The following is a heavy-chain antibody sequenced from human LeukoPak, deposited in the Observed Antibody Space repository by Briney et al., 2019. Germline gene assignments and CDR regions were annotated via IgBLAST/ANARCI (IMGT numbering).Heavy chain of an antibody. Sequence: SETLSLTCTVXGXXLSSYYWSWLRQPPGKGLEWIGDISYSGSTPFNPSLKSRVTLSVNTYKNQFSPKVSSVTAADTAVYYCARDYPITAAGTFDYWGQGTLVTVSS. CDR2: ISYSGST. J-gene: IGHJ4*02. D-gene: IGHD6-13*01. V-gene: IGHV4-4*08. CDR1: GXXLSSYY. CDR3: ARDYPITAAGTFDY.